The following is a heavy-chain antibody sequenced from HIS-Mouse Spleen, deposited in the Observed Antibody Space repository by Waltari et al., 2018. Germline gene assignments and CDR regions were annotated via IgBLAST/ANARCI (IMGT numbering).Heavy chain of an antibody. V-gene: IGHV4-39*07. J-gene: IGHJ2*01. CDR2: IYYSGGT. Sequence: QLQLQESGPGLVKPSETLSLTCTVSGGSISSSSYYWGWIRQPPGKGLEGIGSIYYSGGTKYNPSLKSRVTISVATSKNQFSLKLSSVTAADTAVYYCAREIPYSSSWYDWYFDLWGRGTLVTVSS. D-gene: IGHD6-13*01. CDR3: AREIPYSSSWYDWYFDL. CDR1: GGSISSSSYY.